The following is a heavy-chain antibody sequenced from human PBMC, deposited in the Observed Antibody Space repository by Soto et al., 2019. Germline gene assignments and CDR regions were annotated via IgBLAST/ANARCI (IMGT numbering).Heavy chain of an antibody. CDR3: ARGPRYCSTTTCFSGVSWFDT. CDR1: GYTFTNYG. Sequence: GASVKVSCKASGYTFTNYGISWVRQAPGQGLQWMGWISSYNGNTNYAQKVQGRVTLTTDSSTSTTYMELRSLRSDDTAVYYCARGPRYCSTTTCFSGVSWFDTWGQGTLVTVSS. D-gene: IGHD2-2*01. J-gene: IGHJ5*02. CDR2: ISSYNGNT. V-gene: IGHV1-18*04.